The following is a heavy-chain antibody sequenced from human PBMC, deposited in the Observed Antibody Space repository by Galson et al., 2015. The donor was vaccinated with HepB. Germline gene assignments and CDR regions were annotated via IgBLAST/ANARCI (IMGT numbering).Heavy chain of an antibody. J-gene: IGHJ2*01. D-gene: IGHD3-10*01. Sequence: SLRLSCAASGFTFSSYTMNWVRQAPGKGQASVSYISSTGTTMYYADSAKGRFTLSRDQAQNSMYLQMTSLRDEDTAVYYCARVYFGSGSSSAYWYFDLWGRGALVTVSS. CDR3: ARVYFGSGSSSAYWYFDL. CDR1: GFTFSSYT. V-gene: IGHV3-48*02. CDR2: ISSTGTTM.